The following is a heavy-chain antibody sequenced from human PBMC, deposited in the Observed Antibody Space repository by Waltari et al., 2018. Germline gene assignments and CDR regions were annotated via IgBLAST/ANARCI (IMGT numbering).Heavy chain of an antibody. V-gene: IGHV1-69*13. CDR2: IIPIFGTA. J-gene: IGHJ5*02. Sequence: QVQLVQSGAEVKKPGSSVKVSCKASGGTFSSYAISWVRQAPGQGLEWMGGIIPIFGTANYAQKFQGRVTITADESTSTAYMELSSLRSEDTAVYYCARGLGRLLWFRELLSDPWFDPWGQGTLVTVSS. CDR3: ARGLGRLLWFRELLSDPWFDP. D-gene: IGHD3-10*01. CDR1: GGTFSSYA.